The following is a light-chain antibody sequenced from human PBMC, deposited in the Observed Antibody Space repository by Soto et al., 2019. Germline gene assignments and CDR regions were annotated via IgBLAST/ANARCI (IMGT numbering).Light chain of an antibody. CDR3: QQYNNCPLYT. CDR1: QSVNGN. CDR2: GAS. J-gene: IGKJ2*01. V-gene: IGKV3-15*01. Sequence: EIVMTQSPATVSVSPGERASLSCRASQSVNGNLAWYQQKPGQAPRLLIYGASTRATGIPARFSGSGSGTEFTLTISSLQSEDFAVYYCQQYNNCPLYTFGQGTSLEIK.